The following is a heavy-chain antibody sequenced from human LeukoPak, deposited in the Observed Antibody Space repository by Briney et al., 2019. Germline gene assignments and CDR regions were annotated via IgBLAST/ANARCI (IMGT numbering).Heavy chain of an antibody. CDR3: ASGSYSYYYYYMDG. D-gene: IGHD1-26*01. Sequence: SMKVSCKASGGTFSSYATSWVRQAPGQGLEWMGGIIPIFGTANYAQKFQGRVTINTDESTRPAYMERDRLRSEDTAVYYWASGSYSYYYYYMDGWGKRTSVTV. CDR1: GGTFSSYA. J-gene: IGHJ6*03. V-gene: IGHV1-69*05. CDR2: IIPIFGTA.